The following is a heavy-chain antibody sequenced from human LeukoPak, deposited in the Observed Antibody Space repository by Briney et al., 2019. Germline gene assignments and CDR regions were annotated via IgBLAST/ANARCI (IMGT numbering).Heavy chain of an antibody. Sequence: GGSLRLSCAASGFTFSSYAMSWVRQAPGKGLEWVSAISGSGGSTYYADSVKGRFTISRDNSKNTLYLQMNSLRAEDTAVYYCAKELATVAGLGANYFDYWGQGTLVTVSS. D-gene: IGHD6-19*01. CDR2: ISGSGGST. CDR1: GFTFSSYA. J-gene: IGHJ4*02. CDR3: AKELATVAGLGANYFDY. V-gene: IGHV3-23*01.